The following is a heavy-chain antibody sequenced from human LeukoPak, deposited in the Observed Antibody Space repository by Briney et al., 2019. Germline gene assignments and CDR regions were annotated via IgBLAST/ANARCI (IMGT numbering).Heavy chain of an antibody. V-gene: IGHV4-31*03. J-gene: IGHJ4*02. CDR3: ARGGRAAIGY. CDR2: IYYSGST. CDR1: GGSISSGGYY. Sequence: SETLSLTCTVSGGSISSGGYYWSWIRQHPGKGLEWIGYIYYSGSTYYNPSLKSRVTISVDTSKNQFSLKLSSVTAADTAVYYCARGGRAAIGYWGQGTLVTASS. D-gene: IGHD2-15*01.